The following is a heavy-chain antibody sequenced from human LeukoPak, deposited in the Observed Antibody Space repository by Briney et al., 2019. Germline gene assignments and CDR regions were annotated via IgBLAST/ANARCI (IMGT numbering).Heavy chain of an antibody. Sequence: GGSLRLSCAVSGFTFSSYAMSWVRQPPGKGLEWVSVISGGGGSTYYADSVKGRFTISRDNSKNTLYLQMNSLRAEDTAVYYCAKGLAVAGHFDYWGQGTLVTVSS. CDR2: ISGGGGST. J-gene: IGHJ4*02. D-gene: IGHD6-19*01. CDR1: GFTFSSYA. CDR3: AKGLAVAGHFDY. V-gene: IGHV3-23*01.